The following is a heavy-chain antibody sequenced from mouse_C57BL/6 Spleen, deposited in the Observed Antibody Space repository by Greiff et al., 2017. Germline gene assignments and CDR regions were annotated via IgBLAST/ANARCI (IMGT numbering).Heavy chain of an antibody. J-gene: IGHJ1*03. V-gene: IGHV1-80*01. Sequence: QVQLKESGAELVKPGASVKISCKASGYAFSSYWMNWVKQRPGKGLEWIGQIYPGDGDTNYNGKFKGKATLTADKSSSTAYMQLSSLTSEDSAVYFCARSSSPYFDVWGTGTTVTVSS. D-gene: IGHD6-1*01. CDR3: ARSSSPYFDV. CDR1: GYAFSSYW. CDR2: IYPGDGDT.